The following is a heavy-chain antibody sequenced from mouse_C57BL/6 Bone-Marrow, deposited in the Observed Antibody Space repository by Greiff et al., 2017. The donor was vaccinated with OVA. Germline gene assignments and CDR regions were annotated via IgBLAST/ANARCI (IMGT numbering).Heavy chain of an antibody. Sequence: EVHLVESGGGLVQPGGSLKLSCAASGFTFSDYYMYWVRQTPEKRLEWVAYLSNGGGSTYYPDTVKGRFTISRDNAKNTLYLQMSRLKSEDTAMYYCARHAGFAYWAQGTLVTVST. CDR2: LSNGGGST. CDR3: ARHAGFAY. J-gene: IGHJ3*01. V-gene: IGHV5-12*01. CDR1: GFTFSDYY.